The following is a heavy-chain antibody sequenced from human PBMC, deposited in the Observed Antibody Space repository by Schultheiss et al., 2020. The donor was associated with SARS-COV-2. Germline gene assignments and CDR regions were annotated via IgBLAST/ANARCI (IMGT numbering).Heavy chain of an antibody. CDR1: GFTFSSYA. Sequence: GGSLRLSCAASGFTFSSYAMHWVRQAPGKGLEWVAVISYDGSNKYYVDSVKGRFTISRDNAKNSLYLQMNSLRAEDTAVYYCARDRTESYYYYYYMDVWGKGTTVTVSS. CDR3: ARDRTESYYYYYYMDV. J-gene: IGHJ6*03. V-gene: IGHV3-30*04. D-gene: IGHD3/OR15-3a*01. CDR2: ISYDGSNK.